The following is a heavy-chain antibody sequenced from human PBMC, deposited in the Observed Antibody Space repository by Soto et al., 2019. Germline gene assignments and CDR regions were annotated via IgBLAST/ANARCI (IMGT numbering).Heavy chain of an antibody. V-gene: IGHV1-45*02. J-gene: IGHJ6*02. Sequence: SVKVSCKASGYTFTYRYLHWVRQAPGQALEWMGWITPFNGNTNYAQKFQDRVTITRDRSMSTAYMELSSLRSEDTAMYYCESAAMTDKGYYYGMDVWGQGTTVTVSS. CDR3: ESAAMTDKGYYYGMDV. CDR1: GYTFTYRY. D-gene: IGHD2-21*02. CDR2: ITPFNGNT.